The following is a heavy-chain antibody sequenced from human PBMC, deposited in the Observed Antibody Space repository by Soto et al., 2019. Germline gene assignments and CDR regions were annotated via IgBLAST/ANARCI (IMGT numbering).Heavy chain of an antibody. CDR1: GFTFRSSG. CDR3: AIVRVTDSPLDH. Sequence: QVHLVESGGGVVQPGTSLTLTCTASGFTFRSSGMHWVRQAPGKGLEWLAFLAYDGSQKFYADSVKGRFSISRDNTKNTLYLHMSSLPAEDTAIYYCAIVRVTDSPLDHWGPGTLFTVSS. V-gene: IGHV3-30*03. D-gene: IGHD2-21*02. CDR2: LAYDGSQK. J-gene: IGHJ4*02.